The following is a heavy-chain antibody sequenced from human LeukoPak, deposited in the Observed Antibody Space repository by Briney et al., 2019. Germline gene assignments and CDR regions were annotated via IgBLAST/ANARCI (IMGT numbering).Heavy chain of an antibody. CDR3: AGGSSGGDAFDI. J-gene: IGHJ3*02. Sequence: GGSLRLSCAASGFTFSSYSMNWVRQAPGKGLEWVSSISSSSSYIYYADSVKGRFTISRDNAKNSLYLQMNSLRAEDTAVYYCAGGSSGGDAFDIWGQGTMVTVSS. CDR1: GFTFSSYS. CDR2: ISSSSSYI. V-gene: IGHV3-21*01. D-gene: IGHD3-10*01.